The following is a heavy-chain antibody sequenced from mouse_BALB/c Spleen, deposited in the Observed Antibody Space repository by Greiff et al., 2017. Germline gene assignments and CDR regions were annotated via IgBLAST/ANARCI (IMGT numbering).Heavy chain of an antibody. D-gene: IGHD1-2*01. CDR2: ISSGGST. V-gene: IGHV5-6-5*01. J-gene: IGHJ4*01. CDR1: GFTFSSYA. Sequence: EVKLMESGGGLVKPGGSLKLSCAASGFTFSSYAMSWVRQTPEKRLEWVASISSGGSTYYPDSVKGLFTISRDNARNILYLQMSSLRSEDTAMYYCARGGGRRLYYAMDYWGQGTSVTVSS. CDR3: ARGGGRRLYYAMDY.